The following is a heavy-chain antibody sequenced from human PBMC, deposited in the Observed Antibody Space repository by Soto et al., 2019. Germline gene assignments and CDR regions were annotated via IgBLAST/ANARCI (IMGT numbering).Heavy chain of an antibody. CDR3: ARSRDSSGYCDY. Sequence: GASVKVSCKASGYTFTNFGVTWVRRAPGQGLEWMGGIIPIFGTANYAQKFQGRVTVTADESTSTAYMELSSLRSEDTAVYYCARSRDSSGYCDYWGQGTLVTVSS. J-gene: IGHJ4*02. V-gene: IGHV1-69*13. CDR1: GYTFTNFG. D-gene: IGHD3-22*01. CDR2: IIPIFGTA.